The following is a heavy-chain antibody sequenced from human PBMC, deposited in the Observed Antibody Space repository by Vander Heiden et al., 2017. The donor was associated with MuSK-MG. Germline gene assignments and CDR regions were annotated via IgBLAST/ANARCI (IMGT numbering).Heavy chain of an antibody. CDR3: ARGFYDFWSGYYSFDY. CDR2: INPSGGST. D-gene: IGHD3-3*01. J-gene: IGHJ4*02. CDR1: GYTFTSYY. Sequence: QVQLVQSGAEVKKPGASVKVPCKASGYTFTSYYMHWVRQAPGQGLEWMGIINPSGGSTSYAQKFQGRVTMTRDTSTSTVYMELSSLRSEDTAVYYCARGFYDFWSGYYSFDYWGQGTLVTVSS. V-gene: IGHV1-46*01.